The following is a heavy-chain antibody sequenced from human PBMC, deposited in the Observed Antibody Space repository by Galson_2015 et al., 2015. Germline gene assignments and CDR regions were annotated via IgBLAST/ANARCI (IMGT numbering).Heavy chain of an antibody. CDR1: GFTVSSNY. J-gene: IGHJ6*02. CDR3: AGADYGDSVGNYYYGMDV. Sequence: SLRLSCAASGFTVSSNYMSWVRQTPGKGLEWVSAIYSGGSTYYADSVKGRFTISRDNSKNTLYLQMNSLRGEDTAVYYCAGADYGDSVGNYYYGMDVWGQGTTVTVSS. D-gene: IGHD4-17*01. V-gene: IGHV3-66*02. CDR2: IYSGGST.